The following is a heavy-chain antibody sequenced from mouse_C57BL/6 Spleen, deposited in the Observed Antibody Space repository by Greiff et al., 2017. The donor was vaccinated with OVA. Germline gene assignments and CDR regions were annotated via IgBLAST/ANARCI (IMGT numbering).Heavy chain of an antibody. CDR1: GFTFTAYY. CDR2: IRNKANGYTT. J-gene: IGHJ2*01. D-gene: IGHD2-1*01. V-gene: IGHV7-3*01. Sequence: VQLKESGGGLVQPGGSLSLSCAASGFTFTAYYMSWVRQPPGKALEWLGFIRNKANGYTTEYSASVKGRFTIFRDNSQSILYLQMNALRAEDSSTYYWARYNEGYYGNYYFDYGGQGTTLTVSS. CDR3: ARYNEGYYGNYYFDY.